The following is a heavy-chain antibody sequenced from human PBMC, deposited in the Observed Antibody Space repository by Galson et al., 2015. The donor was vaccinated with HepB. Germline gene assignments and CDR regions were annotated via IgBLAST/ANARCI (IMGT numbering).Heavy chain of an antibody. V-gene: IGHV3-21*01. Sequence: SLRLSCAASGFTFSSYSMNWVRQAPGKGLEWVSSISSSSSYIYYADSVKGRFTISRDNAKNSLYLQMNSLRAEDTAVYYCARPSRLGDGYNGLDYWGQGTLVTVSS. CDR1: GFTFSSYS. J-gene: IGHJ4*02. CDR2: ISSSSSYI. CDR3: ARPSRLGDGYNGLDY. D-gene: IGHD5-24*01.